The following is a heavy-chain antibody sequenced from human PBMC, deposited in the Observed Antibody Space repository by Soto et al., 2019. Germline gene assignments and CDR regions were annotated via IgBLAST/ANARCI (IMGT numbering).Heavy chain of an antibody. J-gene: IGHJ3*02. V-gene: IGHV3-48*03. CDR1: GFTFSSYE. CDR2: ISSSGSTI. CDR3: ARDGQSVVVVAATHDAFDI. D-gene: IGHD2-15*01. Sequence: VGSLRLSCAASGFTFSSYEMNWVGQAPGKGLEWVSYISSSGSTIYYADSVKGRFTISRDNANNSLYLQMNSLRAEDTAVYYCARDGQSVVVVAATHDAFDIWGQGTMVTVSS.